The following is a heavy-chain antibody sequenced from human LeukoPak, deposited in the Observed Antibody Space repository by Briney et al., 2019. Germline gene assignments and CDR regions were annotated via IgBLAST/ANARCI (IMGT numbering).Heavy chain of an antibody. J-gene: IGHJ5*02. CDR2: ISGSGGST. CDR3: AKGGFGFVVVPAAIPYNWFDP. CDR1: GFTFSSYA. Sequence: HPGGSLRLSCAVSGFTFSSYAMSWVRRAPGKGLEGVSDISGSGGSTYYADSVNGGFTISRDNSKNTLYLQMNSLSAEDTAVYYCAKGGFGFVVVPAAIPYNWFDPWGQGTLVTVSS. V-gene: IGHV3-23*01. D-gene: IGHD2-2*01.